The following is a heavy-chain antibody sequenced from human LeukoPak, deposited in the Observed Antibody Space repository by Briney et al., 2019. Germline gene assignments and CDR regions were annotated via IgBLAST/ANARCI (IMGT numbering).Heavy chain of an antibody. D-gene: IGHD3-22*01. J-gene: IGHJ4*02. CDR3: AKVSLYYYDSSGYLDY. CDR1: EFTFSDYW. CDR2: IKQDGSEN. V-gene: IGHV3-7*03. Sequence: GGSLRLSCAASEFTFSDYWMSWVRQAPGKGLEWVANIKQDGSENDHAASVKGRFTISRDNANNSLYLQMNSLRAEDTAVYYCAKVSLYYYDSSGYLDYWCQGTLVTVSS.